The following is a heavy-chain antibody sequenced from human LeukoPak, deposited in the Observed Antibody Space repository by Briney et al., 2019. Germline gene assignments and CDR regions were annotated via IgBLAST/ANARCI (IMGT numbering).Heavy chain of an antibody. CDR3: ARADCESGGNCHYFNY. V-gene: IGHV4-61*02. Sequence: SETLSLTCTVSGDSISSGTYYWSWIRQPAGKGLEWIGRIYTSGSTNYNPSLKSRVTISLDTSKNQFSLKLSSVTAADTAVCFCARADCESGGNCHYFNYWGQGTLVTVSS. J-gene: IGHJ4*02. CDR1: GDSISSGTYY. D-gene: IGHD2-15*01. CDR2: IYTSGST.